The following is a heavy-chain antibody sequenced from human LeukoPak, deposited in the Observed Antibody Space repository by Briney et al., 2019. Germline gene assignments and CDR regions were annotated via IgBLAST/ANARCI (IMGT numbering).Heavy chain of an antibody. D-gene: IGHD3-22*01. V-gene: IGHV4-38-2*02. CDR1: GYSISSGYY. CDR2: IYHSGST. CDR3: ARDRGVNSYYYDSSGSRHAFDI. Sequence: PSETLSLTCTVSGYSISSGYYWGWIRQPPGKGLEWIGSIYHSGSTYYNPSLKSRVTISVDTSKNQFSLKLSSVTAADTAVYYCARDRGVNSYYYDSSGSRHAFDIWGQGTMVTVSS. J-gene: IGHJ3*02.